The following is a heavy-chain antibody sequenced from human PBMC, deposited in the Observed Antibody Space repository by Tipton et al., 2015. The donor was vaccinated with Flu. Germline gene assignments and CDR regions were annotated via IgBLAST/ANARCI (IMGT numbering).Heavy chain of an antibody. Sequence: TLSLTCTVSGGSISSYYWSWIRQPPGKGLEWIGYIYYSGSTNYNPSLKSRVTISVDSSKNQLSLKLTSVTAADTAVYYCARARAPYYYYAMDVWGQGATVTVS. V-gene: IGHV4-59*01. D-gene: IGHD3-10*01. CDR3: ARARAPYYYYAMDV. J-gene: IGHJ6*02. CDR2: IYYSGST. CDR1: GGSISSYY.